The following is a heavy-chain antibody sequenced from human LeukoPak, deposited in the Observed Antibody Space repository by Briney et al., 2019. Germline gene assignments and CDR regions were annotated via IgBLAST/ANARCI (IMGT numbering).Heavy chain of an antibody. CDR2: IYPGDSDT. D-gene: IGHD3-10*01. CDR1: GYTFTSSG. J-gene: IGHJ5*02. V-gene: IGHV5-51*01. Sequence: GESLKISCKVSGYTFTSSGMGWFAKMPGKGLEWLGIIYPGDSDTRYSPSFQGQVTISADKSISTAYLQWSSLKASDTAMYYCARRRSGSHRFDPWGQGTLVTVSS. CDR3: ARRRSGSHRFDP.